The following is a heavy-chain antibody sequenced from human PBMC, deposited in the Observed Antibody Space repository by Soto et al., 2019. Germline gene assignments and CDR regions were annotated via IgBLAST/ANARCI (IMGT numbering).Heavy chain of an antibody. CDR3: ATDLGTVVTQKDYSYYAMDV. D-gene: IGHD3-22*01. J-gene: IGHJ6*02. V-gene: IGHV1-24*01. CDR1: GYTLTELS. Sequence: ASVKVSCKVSGYTLTELSMHWVRQAPGKGLEWMGGFDPEDGETIYAQKFQGRVTMTEDTSTDTAYMELSSLRSEDTAVYYCATDLGTVVTQKDYSYYAMDVWGQGTTVTVSS. CDR2: FDPEDGET.